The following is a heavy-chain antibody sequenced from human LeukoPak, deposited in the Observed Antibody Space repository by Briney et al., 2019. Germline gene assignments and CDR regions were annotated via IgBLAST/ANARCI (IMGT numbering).Heavy chain of an antibody. J-gene: IGHJ4*02. CDR1: GSSISSYY. V-gene: IGHV4-59*08. CDR3: ARHVNWNDY. Sequence: PSETLSLTCTVSGSSISSYYWSWIRQPPGKGLEWIGYIYYSGSTNYNPSLKSRVTISVDTSKNQFSLKLSSVTAADTAAYYCARHVNWNDYWGQGTLVTVSS. D-gene: IGHD1-20*01. CDR2: IYYSGST.